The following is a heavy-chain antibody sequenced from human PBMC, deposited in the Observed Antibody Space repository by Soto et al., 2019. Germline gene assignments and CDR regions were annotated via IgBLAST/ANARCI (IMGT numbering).Heavy chain of an antibody. CDR1: GGSFSGYY. CDR3: ASSDCSSTSCPLYYYYYGMDV. J-gene: IGHJ6*02. V-gene: IGHV4-34*01. D-gene: IGHD2-2*01. Sequence: KPXGTLSLTCAVYGGSFSGYYWSWIRQTPGKGLEWIGEINHSGSTNYNPSLKSRVTISVDTSKNQFSLKLSSVTAADTAVYYCASSDCSSTSCPLYYYYYGMDVWGQGTTVTVSS. CDR2: INHSGST.